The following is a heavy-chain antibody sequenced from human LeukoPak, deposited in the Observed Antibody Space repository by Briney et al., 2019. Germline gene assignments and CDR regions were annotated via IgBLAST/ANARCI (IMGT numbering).Heavy chain of an antibody. CDR1: GYTFTSYG. D-gene: IGHD3-10*01. Sequence: ASVKVSCKASGYTFTSYGISWVGQAPGQGLEWMGWISAYNGNTNYAQKLQGRVTMTTDTSTSTAYMELRSLKSDDTAVYYCARALQVTMVRGVITFWFDPWGQGTLVTVSS. J-gene: IGHJ5*02. CDR2: ISAYNGNT. V-gene: IGHV1-18*01. CDR3: ARALQVTMVRGVITFWFDP.